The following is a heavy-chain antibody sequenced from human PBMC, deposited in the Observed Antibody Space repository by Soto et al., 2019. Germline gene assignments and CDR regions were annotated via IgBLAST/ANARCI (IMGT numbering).Heavy chain of an antibody. J-gene: IGHJ6*02. Sequence: SVKVSCKASGGTFSSYSISWVRQAPGQGLEWMGGIIPIFGTANYAQKFQGRATITADKSTSTAYMELSSLRSEDTAVYYCARSPSYYYYGMDVWGQGTTVTVSS. CDR3: ARSPSYYYYGMDV. CDR2: IIPIFGTA. V-gene: IGHV1-69*06. CDR1: GGTFSSYS.